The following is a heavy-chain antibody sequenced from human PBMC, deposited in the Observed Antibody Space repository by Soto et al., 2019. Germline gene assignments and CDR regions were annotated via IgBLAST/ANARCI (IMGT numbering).Heavy chain of an antibody. Sequence: QVQLVQSGAEVKKPGSSVKVSCKASGGTFSSYAISWVRQAPGQGLEWMGGIIPIFGTANYAQKFQGRVTMTRDTSISTAYMELSRLRSDDTAVYYCARDPDSSSWYYFDYWGQGTLFTVSS. J-gene: IGHJ4*02. CDR3: ARDPDSSSWYYFDY. V-gene: IGHV1-69*06. D-gene: IGHD6-13*01. CDR1: GGTFSSYA. CDR2: IIPIFGTA.